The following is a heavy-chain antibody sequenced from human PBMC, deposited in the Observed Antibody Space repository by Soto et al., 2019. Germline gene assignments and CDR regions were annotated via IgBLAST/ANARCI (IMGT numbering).Heavy chain of an antibody. D-gene: IGHD3-9*01. CDR3: AREVDFAGSDY. CDR2: IYYNGNT. Sequence: SETLSLTCTVSGASINSGGHCWSWIRQHPGKGLEWIGYIYYNGNTYYDPSLNGRVIISMDTSKNHFSLKLSSVTVADTAVYYCAREVDFAGSDYWGQGTLVTVSS. J-gene: IGHJ4*02. V-gene: IGHV4-31*03. CDR1: GASINSGGHC.